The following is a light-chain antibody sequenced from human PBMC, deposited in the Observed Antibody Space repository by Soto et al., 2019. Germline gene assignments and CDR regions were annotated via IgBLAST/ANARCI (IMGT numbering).Light chain of an antibody. J-gene: IGLJ2*01. CDR1: SSDVDSYNR. V-gene: IGLV2-18*02. CDR3: TSYTSSSTFDV. Sequence: ALTQPPSVSGSPGQSVTISCTGTSSDVDSYNRVSWFQQPPGTAPKLMIHEVSNRPSGVPDRFSGSMSGNTASLTIAGLQAEDEADYRCTSYTSSSTFDVFGGGTKLTVL. CDR2: EVS.